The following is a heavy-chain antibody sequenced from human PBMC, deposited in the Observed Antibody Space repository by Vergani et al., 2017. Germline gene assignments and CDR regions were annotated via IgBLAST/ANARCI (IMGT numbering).Heavy chain of an antibody. Sequence: EVQLVESGGGLVQPGGSLRLSCAASGFTFSSYWMHWVRQAPGKGRVWVSRINSDGSSTSYADSVKGRFTISRDNAKNTLYLQMNSLRAGDTAVYYCARVEAGTFLFDYWGQGTLVTVSS. J-gene: IGHJ4*02. CDR1: GFTFSSYW. CDR2: INSDGSST. V-gene: IGHV3-74*01. CDR3: ARVEAGTFLFDY. D-gene: IGHD6-13*01.